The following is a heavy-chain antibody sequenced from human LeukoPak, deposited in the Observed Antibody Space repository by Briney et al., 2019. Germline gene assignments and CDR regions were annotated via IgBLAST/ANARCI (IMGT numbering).Heavy chain of an antibody. CDR2: IYYSGST. CDR3: ARDRTRTRDSNYGGLNWFDP. CDR1: GGSISSGGYY. J-gene: IGHJ5*02. V-gene: IGHV4-31*03. Sequence: SETLSLTCTVSGGSISSGGYYWSWIRQHPGKGLEWIGYIYYSGSTYYNPSLKSRVTISVDTSKNQFSLKLSSVTAADTAVYYCARDRTRTRDSNYGGLNWFDPWGQGTLVTVSS. D-gene: IGHD4-11*01.